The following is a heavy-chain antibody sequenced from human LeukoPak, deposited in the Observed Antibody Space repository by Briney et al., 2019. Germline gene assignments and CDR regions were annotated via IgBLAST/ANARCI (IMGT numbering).Heavy chain of an antibody. V-gene: IGHV3-48*01. CDR1: GFTFSSYS. CDR3: VMSRYSNDYYFDY. D-gene: IGHD6-13*01. J-gene: IGHJ4*02. CDR2: ISSSSSTI. Sequence: PGGSLRLSCAASGFTFSSYSMNWARQAPGKGLEWVSYISSSSSTIYYADSVKGRFTISRDNAKNSLYLQMNSLRAEDTAVYYCVMSRYSNDYYFDYWGQGTLVTVSS.